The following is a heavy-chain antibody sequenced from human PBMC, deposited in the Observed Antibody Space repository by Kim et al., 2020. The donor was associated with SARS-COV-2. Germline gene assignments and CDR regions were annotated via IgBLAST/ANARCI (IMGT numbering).Heavy chain of an antibody. Sequence: SETLSLTCTVSGGSISSSSYYWGWIRQPPGKGLEWIGSIYYSGSTYYNPSLKSRVTISVDTSKNQFSLKLSSVTAADTAVFYCARHSAAAGGGVDPWGQG. CDR3: ARHSAAAGGGVDP. D-gene: IGHD6-13*01. J-gene: IGHJ5*02. V-gene: IGHV4-39*01. CDR1: GGSISSSSYY. CDR2: IYYSGST.